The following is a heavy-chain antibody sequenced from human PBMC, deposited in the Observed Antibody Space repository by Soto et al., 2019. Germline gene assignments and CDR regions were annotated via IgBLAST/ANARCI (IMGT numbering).Heavy chain of an antibody. CDR3: ARVEGSSYYFRHDC. CDR2: IYYSGST. Sequence: SETLSLTCTVSGGYISSGGYYWSWIRQHPGKGLEWIGYIYYSGSTYYNPSLKSRVTISVDTSKDQFSLRLGSVTAADTAVYYCARVEGSSYYFRHDCWGRGTLVTVSS. D-gene: IGHD1-26*01. CDR1: GGYISSGGYY. J-gene: IGHJ4*02. V-gene: IGHV4-31*03.